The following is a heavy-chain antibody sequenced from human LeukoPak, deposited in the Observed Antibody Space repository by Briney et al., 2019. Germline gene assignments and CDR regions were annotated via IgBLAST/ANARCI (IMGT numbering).Heavy chain of an antibody. V-gene: IGHV3-23*01. D-gene: IGHD3-22*01. J-gene: IGHJ4*02. CDR2: IPSSGAAT. CDR1: GFTFSSYA. Sequence: GGSLRLSCAASGFTFSSYAMSWVRQAPGKGLEWVSSIPSSGAATYYADSVKGRFTISRDNSDNTLYLQMNSLRAEDTAVYYCAKDRPNYYGSNGHYYKLNGDCWGQGTLVTVSS. CDR3: AKDRPNYYGSNGHYYKLNGDC.